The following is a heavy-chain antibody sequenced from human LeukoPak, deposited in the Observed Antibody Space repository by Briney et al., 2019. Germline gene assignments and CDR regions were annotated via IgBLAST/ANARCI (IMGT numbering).Heavy chain of an antibody. V-gene: IGHV4-59*01. J-gene: IGHJ4*02. CDR3: ARDGLVRVAATTTTINLTGFDY. CDR1: GGSISSSY. D-gene: IGHD2-15*01. Sequence: SETLSLTCTVFGGSISSSYWSWVRQPPGKGLEWIGYIYYSGSTNYNPSLKSRVTISVDTSKNQFSLKLSSVTAADTAVYYCARDGLVRVAATTTTINLTGFDYWGQGTLVTVSS. CDR2: IYYSGST.